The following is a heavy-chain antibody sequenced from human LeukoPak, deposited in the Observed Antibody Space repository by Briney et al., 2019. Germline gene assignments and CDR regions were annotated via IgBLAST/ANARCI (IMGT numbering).Heavy chain of an antibody. Sequence: ASVKVSCKASGYTFTGYYIHWVRQAPGQGLEWMGLIKPNSGDTKYAQKFQGRVTMTRDTSITTAYMELSSLRSDDTALYYCVRDRPHNWFAPWGQGTLVTVSS. CDR3: VRDRPHNWFAP. V-gene: IGHV1-2*02. CDR1: GYTFTGYY. J-gene: IGHJ5*02. CDR2: IKPNSGDT.